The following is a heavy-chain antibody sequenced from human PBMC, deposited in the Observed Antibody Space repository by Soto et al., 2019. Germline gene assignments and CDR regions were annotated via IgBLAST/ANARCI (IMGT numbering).Heavy chain of an antibody. D-gene: IGHD1-1*01. CDR2: IIPIFGTA. J-gene: IGHJ5*02. CDR1: GRTFSSYA. V-gene: IGHV1-69*12. CDR3: ARGVPFDP. Sequence: QVQLVQSGAGVKKPGSSVKVSCKASGRTFSSYAISWVRQAPGQGLEWMGGIIPIFGTANYAQKFKGRVTITGEESTSTAYMELSSLRAEDTAVYYCARGVPFDPWVQGALVTVSS.